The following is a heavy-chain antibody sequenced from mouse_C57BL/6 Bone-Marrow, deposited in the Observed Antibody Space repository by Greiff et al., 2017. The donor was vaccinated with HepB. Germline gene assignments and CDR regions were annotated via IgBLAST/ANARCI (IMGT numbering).Heavy chain of an antibody. D-gene: IGHD4-1*01. CDR3: ARRGNWYWYVGV. Sequence: QVQLQQPGAELVRPGSSVKLSCKASGYTFTSYWMQWVKQRPIQGLEWIGNIDPSDSETHYNQKFKDKATLTVDKSSSTAYMQLSSLTSEGSAVYYCARRGNWYWYVGVWGTGPTVTVA. CDR1: GYTFTSYW. CDR2: IDPSDSET. V-gene: IGHV1-52*01. J-gene: IGHJ1*03.